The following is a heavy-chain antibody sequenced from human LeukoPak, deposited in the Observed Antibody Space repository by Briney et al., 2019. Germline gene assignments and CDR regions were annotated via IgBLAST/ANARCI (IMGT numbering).Heavy chain of an antibody. V-gene: IGHV1-18*01. CDR2: ISAYNGNT. D-gene: IGHD6-13*01. CDR3: ARGPFFEIAAAGFDY. J-gene: IGHJ4*02. CDR1: GYTFTSYG. Sequence: ASVKVSCKASGYTFTSYGISWVRQAPGQGLEWMGWISAYNGNTNYAQKLQGRLTMTRDTSITTAYMELRRLTSEDTAVYYCARGPFFEIAAAGFDYWGQGTLVTVSS.